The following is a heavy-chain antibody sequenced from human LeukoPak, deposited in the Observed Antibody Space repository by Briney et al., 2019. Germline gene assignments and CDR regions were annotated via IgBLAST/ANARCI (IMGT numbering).Heavy chain of an antibody. V-gene: IGHV4-30-4*07. J-gene: IGHJ6*03. Sequence: SETLSLTCAVSGGSISSGGYSWSWIRQPPGKGLEWIGYIYYSGSTYYNPSLKSRVTISVDTSKNQFSLTLSSVTAADTAVYYCARDGRYYYMDVWGKGTTVTVSS. CDR3: ARDGRYYYMDV. CDR2: IYYSGST. CDR1: GGSISSGGYS. D-gene: IGHD3/OR15-3a*01.